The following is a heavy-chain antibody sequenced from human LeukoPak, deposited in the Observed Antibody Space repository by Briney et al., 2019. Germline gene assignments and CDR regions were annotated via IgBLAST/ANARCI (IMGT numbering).Heavy chain of an antibody. V-gene: IGHV4-61*05. CDR1: GGSISSSHYY. J-gene: IGHJ4*02. CDR3: ARHSGSYSYFDS. Sequence: SETLSLTCTVSGGSISSSHYYWSWIRQPPGKGLEWIGYIYYSGSTNYNPSLKSRVTISVDTSKNQFSLKLSSVTAADTAVYYCARHSGSYSYFDSWGQGTLVTVSS. D-gene: IGHD1-26*01. CDR2: IYYSGST.